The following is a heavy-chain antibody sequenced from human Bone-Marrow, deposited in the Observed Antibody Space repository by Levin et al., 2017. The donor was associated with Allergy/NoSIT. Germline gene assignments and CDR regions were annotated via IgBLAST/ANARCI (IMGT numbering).Heavy chain of an antibody. Sequence: GESLKISCAASGFTFSDYYMSWVRQAPGKGLEWVSYIGKGGVTIFYADSVRGRFTISRDDAKNSLFLQMNSLRVEDTAVYYCVRDGGLIDYWGQGTLVTVSA. V-gene: IGHV3-11*01. J-gene: IGHJ4*02. CDR3: VRDGGLIDY. CDR2: IGKGGVTI. CDR1: GFTFSDYY. D-gene: IGHD3-10*01.